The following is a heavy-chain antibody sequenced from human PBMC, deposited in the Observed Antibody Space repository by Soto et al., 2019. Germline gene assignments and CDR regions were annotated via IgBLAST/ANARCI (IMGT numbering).Heavy chain of an antibody. CDR2: ISDTGGNT. CDR1: RFTFSSYA. V-gene: IGHV3-23*01. Sequence: GSLRLSCAASRFTFSSYATSWVRQAPGKGLEWISSISDTGGNTYYADSMKGRFTISRDNSKNTLYLQMNSLRAEDTAVYYCAKAGPNSHGRNYFDHWGQGTLVTVSS. CDR3: AKAGPNSHGRNYFDH. D-gene: IGHD1-26*01. J-gene: IGHJ4*02.